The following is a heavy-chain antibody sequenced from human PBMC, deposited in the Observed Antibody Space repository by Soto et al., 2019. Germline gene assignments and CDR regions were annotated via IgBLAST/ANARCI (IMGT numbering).Heavy chain of an antibody. V-gene: IGHV1-69*01. CDR1: GDTFSSYA. J-gene: IGHJ6*02. CDR3: ARDGSGYRSRASPMDV. Sequence: QVQLVQSGAEVKKPGASVKVSCKDSGDTFSSYAISWVRQAPGQGLEWMGGIIPIFGTANYAQKFQGRVTITADESTSTAYMELSSLRSEDTAVYYCARDGSGYRSRASPMDVWGQGTTVTVSS. D-gene: IGHD3-22*01. CDR2: IIPIFGTA.